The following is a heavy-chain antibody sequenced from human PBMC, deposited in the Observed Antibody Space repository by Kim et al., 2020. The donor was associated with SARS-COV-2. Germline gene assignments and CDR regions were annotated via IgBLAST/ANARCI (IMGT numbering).Heavy chain of an antibody. CDR3: ARANIAARDFDY. J-gene: IGHJ4*02. Sequence: YAVSVESRITSTPDTSKNQFSQQLNPVTPEDTAVYYCARANIAARDFDYWGQGTLVTVSS. D-gene: IGHD6-6*01. V-gene: IGHV6-1*01.